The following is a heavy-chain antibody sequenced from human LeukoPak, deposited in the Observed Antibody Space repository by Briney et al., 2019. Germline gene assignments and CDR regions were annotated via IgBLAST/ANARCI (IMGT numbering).Heavy chain of an antibody. V-gene: IGHV3-7*01. CDR1: GFTFSSYW. CDR2: IKQDGSEK. CDR3: ARETAAGYQVYYYGMDV. Sequence: GGSLRLSCAASGFTFSSYWMSWVRQAPGKGLEWVANIKQDGSEKYYVDSVKGRFTISRDNAKNSLYLQMNSLRAEDTAVYYCARETAAGYQVYYYGMDVWGQGTTVTVSS. D-gene: IGHD6-13*01. J-gene: IGHJ6*02.